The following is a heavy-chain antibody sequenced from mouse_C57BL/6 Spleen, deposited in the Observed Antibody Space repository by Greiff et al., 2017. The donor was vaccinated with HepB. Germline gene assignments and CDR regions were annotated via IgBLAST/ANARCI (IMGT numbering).Heavy chain of an antibody. Sequence: VQLQQSGAELVRPGASVKLSCTASGFNIKDDYMHWVKQRPEQGLEWIGLIDPENGDTEYASKFQGKATITADTSSNTAYLQLSSLTSEDTAVYYCTRGYYGSSYEFAYWGQGTLVTVSA. J-gene: IGHJ3*01. CDR2: IDPENGDT. CDR1: GFNIKDDY. D-gene: IGHD1-1*01. CDR3: TRGYYGSSYEFAY. V-gene: IGHV14-4*01.